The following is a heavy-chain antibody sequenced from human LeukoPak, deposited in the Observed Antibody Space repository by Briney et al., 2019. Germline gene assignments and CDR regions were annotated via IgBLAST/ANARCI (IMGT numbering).Heavy chain of an antibody. CDR3: ARDPDRSGFDY. J-gene: IGHJ4*02. V-gene: IGHV3-33*01. Sequence: GGSLRLSCAASGFTSINYGMYWVRQAPGKGLEWVATVWYDGNNKYYADSVKGRFTISRDNSKNTLYLQMNSLRAEDTAIYYCARDPDRSGFDYWGQGTLVTVSS. CDR1: GFTSINYG. D-gene: IGHD1-14*01. CDR2: VWYDGNNK.